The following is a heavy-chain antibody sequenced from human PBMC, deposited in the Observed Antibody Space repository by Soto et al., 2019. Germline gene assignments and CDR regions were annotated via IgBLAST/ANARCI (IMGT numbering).Heavy chain of an antibody. V-gene: IGHV6-1*01. CDR1: ADSVSSHSAA. D-gene: IGHD1-26*01. J-gene: IGHJ6*02. Sequence: PSQTLSLTCAIYADSVSSHSAAWNCIRQSPSRGLEWLGRPYDRSKWYNDDAVSVKSRIIINPDTSKNQCSLQLNSVTPEDPAVYYCARASLLTYFYYGMDVWGQETTVT. CDR3: ARASLLTYFYYGMDV. CDR2: PYDRSKWYN.